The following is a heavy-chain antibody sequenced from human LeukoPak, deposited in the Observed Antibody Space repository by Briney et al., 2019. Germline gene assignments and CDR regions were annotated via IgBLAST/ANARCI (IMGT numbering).Heavy chain of an antibody. CDR1: GFTVSSNY. D-gene: IGHD6-13*01. CDR2: IYSGGST. J-gene: IGHJ4*02. CDR3: ARYSSSWYSPFDY. Sequence: GGSLRLSCAASGFTVSSNYMSWVRQAPGKGLEWVSVIYSGGSTYYADSVKGRLTISRDDSKNTLYLQMNSLRVEDTAVYYCARYSSSWYSPFDYWGQGTLVTVSS. V-gene: IGHV3-53*01.